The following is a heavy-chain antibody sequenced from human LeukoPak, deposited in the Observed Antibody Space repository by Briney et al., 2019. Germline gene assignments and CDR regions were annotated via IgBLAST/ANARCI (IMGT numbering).Heavy chain of an antibody. D-gene: IGHD6-19*01. Sequence: GGSLRLSCAASGFTFSSYSMHWVRQAPGKGLEWVAVIWYDGSNKYYADSVKGRFTISRDNSKNTLFLQMNSLRAEDTAVYYCAKIRNTDSSGPYWGQGTLVTVSS. CDR2: IWYDGSNK. CDR3: AKIRNTDSSGPY. J-gene: IGHJ4*02. CDR1: GFTFSSYS. V-gene: IGHV3-33*06.